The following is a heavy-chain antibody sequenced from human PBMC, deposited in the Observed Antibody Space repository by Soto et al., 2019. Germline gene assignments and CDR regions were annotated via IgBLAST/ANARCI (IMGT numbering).Heavy chain of an antibody. J-gene: IGHJ6*03. V-gene: IGHV3-9*01. CDR3: AKDILEKTTTYYDMDV. CDR2: ISWNSGSI. D-gene: IGHD3-3*01. CDR1: GFTFDDYA. Sequence: VQLVESGGGLVQPGRSLRLSCAASGFTFDDYAMHWVRQAPGKGLEWVSGISWNSGSIGYADSVKGRFTISRDNAKNSLYLQMNRLRAEDTALYYCAKDILEKTTTYYDMDVWGRGTTVTVSS.